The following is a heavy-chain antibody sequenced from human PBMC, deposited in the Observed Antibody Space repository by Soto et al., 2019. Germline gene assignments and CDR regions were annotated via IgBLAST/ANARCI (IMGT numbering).Heavy chain of an antibody. CDR3: ARDTGIAVAGRVLRVFDY. CDR1: GYTFTSYG. Sequence: GSMKGSCKASGYTFTSYGISWVRQAPGKGVEWMGWISAYNGNTNYAQKLQGRVTMTTDTSTSTAYMELRSLRSDDTAVYYCARDTGIAVAGRVLRVFDYWGQGTLVTVSS. CDR2: ISAYNGNT. J-gene: IGHJ4*02. V-gene: IGHV1-18*04. D-gene: IGHD6-19*01.